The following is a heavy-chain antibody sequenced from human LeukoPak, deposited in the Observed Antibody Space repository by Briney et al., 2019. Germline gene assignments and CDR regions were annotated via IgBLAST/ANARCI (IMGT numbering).Heavy chain of an antibody. CDR1: GFTFSNSE. Sequence: GGSLRLSCAASGFTFSNSEMNWVRQAPGKGLEWVSYISSSGSTIYYADSVKGRFTVSRDNAKNSLYLQMNGLRAEDTAVYYCVAIFDYWGQGILVTVSS. V-gene: IGHV3-48*03. D-gene: IGHD3-9*01. J-gene: IGHJ4*02. CDR2: ISSSGSTI. CDR3: VAIFDY.